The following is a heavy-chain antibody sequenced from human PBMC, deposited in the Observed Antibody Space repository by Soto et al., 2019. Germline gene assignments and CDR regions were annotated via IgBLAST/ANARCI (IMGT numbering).Heavy chain of an antibody. J-gene: IGHJ4*02. V-gene: IGHV3-48*02. CDR1: GFTFSSYS. D-gene: IGHD5-18*01. CDR2: ISSSSSTI. CDR3: ARGRARGTAMDTFDY. Sequence: PGGSLRLSCSASGFTFSSYSMNWARQAPGKGLEWVSYISSSSSTIYYADSVKGRFTISRDNAKNSLYLQMISLRDEDTAVYYCARGRARGTAMDTFDYWGQGTLVTVSS.